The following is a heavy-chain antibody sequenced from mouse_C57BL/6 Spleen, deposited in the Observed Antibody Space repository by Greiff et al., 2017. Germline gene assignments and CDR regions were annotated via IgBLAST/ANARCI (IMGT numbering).Heavy chain of an antibody. J-gene: IGHJ1*03. CDR3: ARQLTVDWYFDV. V-gene: IGHV5-17*01. D-gene: IGHD4-1*01. CDR1: GFTFSDYG. Sequence: EVTLVVSGGGLVQPGGSLKLSCAASGFTFSDYGMHWGRHAPQSGLGWVAYISSGSSTVYDADPGMGRFPICIDNAKNTLFLQMTSLRDADTAMSYCARQLTVDWYFDVWGTGTTVTVSS. CDR2: ISSGSSTV.